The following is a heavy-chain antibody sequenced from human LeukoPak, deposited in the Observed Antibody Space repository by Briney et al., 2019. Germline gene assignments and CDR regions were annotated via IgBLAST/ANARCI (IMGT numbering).Heavy chain of an antibody. CDR3: AKDPVLNYDILTGYSYFDY. Sequence: GGSPRLSCAASGFTFSKFGMSWVRQAPGKGLEWVSGISTGGGTTYYADSVKGRFTMSRDNVQSTLYLQMNSLRGEDTAVYYCAKDPVLNYDILTGYSYFDYWGQGTLVTVSS. J-gene: IGHJ4*02. D-gene: IGHD3-9*01. CDR1: GFTFSKFG. V-gene: IGHV3-23*01. CDR2: ISTGGGTT.